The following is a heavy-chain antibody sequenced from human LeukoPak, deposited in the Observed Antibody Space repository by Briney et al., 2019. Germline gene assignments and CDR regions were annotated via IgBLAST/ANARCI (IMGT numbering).Heavy chain of an antibody. CDR2: IYYSGST. V-gene: IGHV4-39*01. J-gene: IGHJ1*01. CDR3: ARQLGSGWYSEYFQH. D-gene: IGHD6-19*01. CDR1: GGSISSSY. Sequence: ASETLSLTCTVSGGSISSSYWGWIRQPPGKGLEWIGSIYYSGSTYYNPSLKSRVTISVDTSKNQFSLKLSSVTAADTAVYYCARQLGSGWYSEYFQHWGQGTLVTVSS.